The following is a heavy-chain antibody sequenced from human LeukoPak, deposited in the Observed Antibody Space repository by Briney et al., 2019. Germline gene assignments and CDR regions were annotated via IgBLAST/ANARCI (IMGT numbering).Heavy chain of an antibody. D-gene: IGHD3-10*01. CDR1: GGSFSGYY. Sequence: SETLSLTCAVYGGSFSGYYWSWIRQAPGKGLEWIGEINHSGSTNYNPSLKSRVTISVDTSKNQFSLKLSSVTAADTAVYYCARRVRGGPFDYWGQGTLVTVSS. CDR2: INHSGST. CDR3: ARRVRGGPFDY. J-gene: IGHJ4*02. V-gene: IGHV4-34*01.